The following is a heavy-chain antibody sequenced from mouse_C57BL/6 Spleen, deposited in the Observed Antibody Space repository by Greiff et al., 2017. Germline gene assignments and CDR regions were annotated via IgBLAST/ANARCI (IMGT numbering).Heavy chain of an antibody. Sequence: EVMLVESEGGLVQPGRSMKLSCTASGFTFSDYYMAWVRQVPEKGLEWVANINYDGSSTYYLDSLKSRFIISRDNAKNILYLQMSSLKSEDTATYYCARDRGTGWYFDVWGTGTTVTVSS. D-gene: IGHD3-3*01. CDR2: INYDGSST. CDR3: ARDRGTGWYFDV. CDR1: GFTFSDYY. J-gene: IGHJ1*03. V-gene: IGHV5-16*01.